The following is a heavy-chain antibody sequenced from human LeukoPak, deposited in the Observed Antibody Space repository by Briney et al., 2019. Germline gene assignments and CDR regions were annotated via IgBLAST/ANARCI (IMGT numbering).Heavy chain of an antibody. CDR1: GGSISSDY. CDR2: IYYRGST. J-gene: IGHJ4*02. V-gene: IGHV4-59*01. D-gene: IGHD3-22*01. Sequence: SETLSLTCTVSGGSISSDYWSWIRQPPGKGLEWLGYIYYRGSTNYNPSLKSRVTISVDTSKNQFSLKLSSVTAADTAVYYCARLSGYSSGHYYSDYWGQGTLVTVSS. CDR3: ARLSGYSSGHYYSDY.